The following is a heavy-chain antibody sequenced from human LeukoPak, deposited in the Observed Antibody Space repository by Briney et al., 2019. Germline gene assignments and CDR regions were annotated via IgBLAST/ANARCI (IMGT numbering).Heavy chain of an antibody. D-gene: IGHD1-26*01. Sequence: SETLSLTCTVSGGSISSYYWSWIRQPPGKGLEWIGYIYYSGSTNYNPSLKRRVTISVDTSKNQFSLGLSSVTAADTAVYYCARHPSGSYYRFDYWGQGTLVTVSS. CDR3: ARHPSGSYYRFDY. CDR2: IYYSGST. CDR1: GGSISSYY. J-gene: IGHJ4*02. V-gene: IGHV4-59*08.